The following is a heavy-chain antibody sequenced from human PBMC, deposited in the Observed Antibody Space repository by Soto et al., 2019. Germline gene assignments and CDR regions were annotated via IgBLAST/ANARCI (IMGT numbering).Heavy chain of an antibody. CDR3: ARSPPGTAMVIVAY. J-gene: IGHJ4*02. CDR2: IYYSGST. Sequence: QLQLQESGPGLVKPSETLSLTCTVSGGSISSSSYYWGWIRQPPGKGLEWIGSIYYSGSTYYNPSLKRRVTRSLDTSKNPFPLRLSSVTAADTAVYYCARSPPGTAMVIVAYWGQGTLVTVSS. CDR1: GGSISSSSYY. V-gene: IGHV4-39*01. D-gene: IGHD5-18*01.